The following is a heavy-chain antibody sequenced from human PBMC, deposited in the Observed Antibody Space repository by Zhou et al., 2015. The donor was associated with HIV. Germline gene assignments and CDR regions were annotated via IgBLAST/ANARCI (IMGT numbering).Heavy chain of an antibody. J-gene: IGHJ2*01. Sequence: QVQLVQSGAEVKKPGASVKVSCKASGYTFTSYGINWVRQAPGQGLEWMGWISPYNGNTNYAQKLQGRVTMTTDTSTSTVYMELRSLRSDDTAVYYCARGYGSGSPNWYFDLWGRGTLVTVSS. CDR2: ISPYNGNT. D-gene: IGHD3-10*01. V-gene: IGHV1-18*04. CDR3: ARGYGSGSPNWYFDL. CDR1: GYTFTSYG.